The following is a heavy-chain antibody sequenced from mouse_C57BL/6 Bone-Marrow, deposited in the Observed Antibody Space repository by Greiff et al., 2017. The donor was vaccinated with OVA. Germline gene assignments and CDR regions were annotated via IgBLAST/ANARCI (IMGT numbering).Heavy chain of an antibody. J-gene: IGHJ2*01. V-gene: IGHV14-4*01. D-gene: IGHD1-1*01. CDR2: IDPENGDT. CDR3: TKGGYYDYFDY. Sequence: VQLQQSGAELVRPGASVKLSCTASGFNIKDDYMLWVKQRPEQGLEWIGWIDPENGDTEYASKFQGKATITADTSSNTAYLQLSSLTSEDTAVYYCTKGGYYDYFDYRGQGTTLTVSS. CDR1: GFNIKDDY.